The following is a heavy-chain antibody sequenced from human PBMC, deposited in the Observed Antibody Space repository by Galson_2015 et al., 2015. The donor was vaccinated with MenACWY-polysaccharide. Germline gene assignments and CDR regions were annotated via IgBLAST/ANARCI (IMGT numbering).Heavy chain of an antibody. CDR2: ISYDGSNK. J-gene: IGHJ4*02. CDR1: GFTFSSYG. Sequence: SLRLSCAASGFTFSSYGMHWVRQAPGKGLEWVAVISYDGSNKYYADSVKGRFTISRDNSKNTLYLQMNSLRAEDTAVYYCAKVRGSHYYFDYWGQGTLVTVSS. D-gene: IGHD1-26*01. CDR3: AKVRGSHYYFDY. V-gene: IGHV3-30*18.